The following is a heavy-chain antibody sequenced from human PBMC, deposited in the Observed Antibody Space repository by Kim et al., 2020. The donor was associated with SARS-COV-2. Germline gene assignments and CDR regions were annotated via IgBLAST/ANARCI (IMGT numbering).Heavy chain of an antibody. Sequence: GGSLRLSCAASEFTFSTYGMHWVRQAPGKGLEWVAVISNDGSNMYYADSVKGRFTISRDNSKNTLYLQMNSLRAEDTAVYYCAKGVVVVATYFQHWGQGTLVTVSS. D-gene: IGHD2-15*01. CDR2: ISNDGSNM. CDR1: EFTFSTYG. J-gene: IGHJ1*01. V-gene: IGHV3-30*18. CDR3: AKGVVVVATYFQH.